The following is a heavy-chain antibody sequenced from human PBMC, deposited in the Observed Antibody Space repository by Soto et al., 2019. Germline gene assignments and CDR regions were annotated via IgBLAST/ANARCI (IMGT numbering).Heavy chain of an antibody. Sequence: QEQLLQSGAKVKKPGASVTVSCKASGYSFLIYFVHWVRQAAGQGLEWMGIINPGSGTTTYSQQFQGRVITTSDTPTNTVHMAITSLTTQDMFAYVCASEKILDVSGRRPYYGMDDWGQGIAVSVSS. D-gene: IGHD3-10*01. CDR2: INPGSGTT. V-gene: IGHV1-46*01. CDR1: GYSFLIYF. J-gene: IGHJ6*02. CDR3: ASEKILDVSGRRPYYGMDD.